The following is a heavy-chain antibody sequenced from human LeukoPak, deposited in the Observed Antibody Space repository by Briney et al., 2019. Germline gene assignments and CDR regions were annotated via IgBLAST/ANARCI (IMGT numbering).Heavy chain of an antibody. Sequence: GRSLRLSCAASGFTFSSYAMHWVRQAPGKGLEWVAVISYDGSNKYYADSVKGRFTISRDNSKNTLYLQMNSLRAEDTAVYYCARDRDTAMVSALYYFDYWGQGTLVTVSS. J-gene: IGHJ4*02. CDR2: ISYDGSNK. V-gene: IGHV3-30-3*01. CDR3: ARDRDTAMVSALYYFDY. D-gene: IGHD5-18*01. CDR1: GFTFSSYA.